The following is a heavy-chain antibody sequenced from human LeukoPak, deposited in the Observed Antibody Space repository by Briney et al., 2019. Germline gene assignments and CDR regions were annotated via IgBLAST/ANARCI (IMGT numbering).Heavy chain of an antibody. CDR2: IYYSGST. D-gene: IGHD6-6*01. V-gene: IGHV4-59*08. Sequence: SETLSLTCTVSGGSISSYYWTWIRQPPGKGLEWIGYIYYSGSTNYNPSLKSRLTISLDTSKNQFSLKLSSVTAADTAVYSCARYSSSSSALDYWGQGTLVTVSS. CDR1: GGSISSYY. CDR3: ARYSSSSSALDY. J-gene: IGHJ4*02.